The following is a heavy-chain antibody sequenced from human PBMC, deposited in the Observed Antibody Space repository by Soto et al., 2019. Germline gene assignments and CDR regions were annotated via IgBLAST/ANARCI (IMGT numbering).Heavy chain of an antibody. V-gene: IGHV4-4*07. J-gene: IGHJ4*02. CDR1: GGSISSYY. CDR3: ARACSRNSCYDVFDY. D-gene: IGHD2-2*01. CDR2: IYTSGST. Sequence: QVQLQESGPGLLKPSETLSLTCTVSGGSISSYYWSWIRQPAGKGLEWIGRIYTSGSTNYNPSLKSRVTMSVDTSKNQFSLKLSSVTAADTAVYYCARACSRNSCYDVFDYWGQGTLVTVSS.